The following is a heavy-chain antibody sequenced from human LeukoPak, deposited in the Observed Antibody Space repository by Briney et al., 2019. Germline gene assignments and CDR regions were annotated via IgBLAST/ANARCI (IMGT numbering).Heavy chain of an antibody. J-gene: IGHJ6*03. CDR3: AKDRSDRGYYYYYYMDV. CDR1: GFTFSSYG. Sequence: GGSLRLSCAASGFTFSSYGMHWVRQAPGKGLEWVTVTSYDGSNKYYADSVKGRFTISRDNSKNTLYLQMNSLRAEDTAVYYCAKDRSDRGYYYYYYMDVWGKGTTVTVSS. CDR2: TSYDGSNK. D-gene: IGHD3-10*01. V-gene: IGHV3-30*18.